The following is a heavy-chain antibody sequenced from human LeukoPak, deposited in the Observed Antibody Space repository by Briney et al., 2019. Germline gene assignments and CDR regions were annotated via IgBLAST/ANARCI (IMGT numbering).Heavy chain of an antibody. Sequence: GGSLRLSCAASGFTFSSYWMSWVRQAPGKGLEWVANIKQDGSEKYYVDSVKGRFTISRDNAKNSLYLQMNSLRAEDTAVYYCARDPRYYDILTGYYYYYGMDVWGQGTTVTVSS. D-gene: IGHD3-9*01. CDR3: ARDPRYYDILTGYYYYYGMDV. CDR2: IKQDGSEK. J-gene: IGHJ6*02. V-gene: IGHV3-7*01. CDR1: GFTFSSYW.